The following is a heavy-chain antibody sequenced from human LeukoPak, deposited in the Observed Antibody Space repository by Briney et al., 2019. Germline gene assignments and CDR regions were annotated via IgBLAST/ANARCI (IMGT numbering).Heavy chain of an antibody. CDR3: ARLTDFWSGSYYYYGMDV. CDR1: GGSISSYY. V-gene: IGHV4-59*08. J-gene: IGHJ6*02. D-gene: IGHD3-3*01. CDR2: IYYSGST. Sequence: PSETLSLTCTVSGGSISSYYWSRIRQPPGKGLEWIGYIYYSGSTNYTPSLKSRVTISVDTSKNQCSLKLSSVTAADTAVYYCARLTDFWSGSYYYYGMDVWGQGTTVTVSS.